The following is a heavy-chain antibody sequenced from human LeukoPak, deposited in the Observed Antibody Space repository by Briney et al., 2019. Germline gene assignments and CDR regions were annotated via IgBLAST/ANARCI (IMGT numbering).Heavy chain of an antibody. Sequence: GGSLRLSCAAPGFTVSSNYMSWVRQAPGKGLEWVSVIYSGGSTYYADSVKGRFTISRDNSKNTLYLQMNSLRAEDTAVYYCARDLTSGSYRDYWGQGTLVTVSS. CDR2: IYSGGST. CDR3: ARDLTSGSYRDY. CDR1: GFTVSSNY. J-gene: IGHJ4*02. D-gene: IGHD1-26*01. V-gene: IGHV3-66*01.